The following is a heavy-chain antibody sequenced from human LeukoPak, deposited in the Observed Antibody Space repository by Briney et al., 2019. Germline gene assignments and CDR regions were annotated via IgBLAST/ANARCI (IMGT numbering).Heavy chain of an antibody. CDR3: ARENMVRGVITP. CDR2: INPNSGGT. Sequence: ASVKVSCKTSGYTFTGYYMHWVRQAPGQGPEWMGWINPNSGGTNYAQKFQGRVTMTRDTSISTAYMELNSLRSEDTAVYYCARENMVRGVITPWGQGTLVTVSS. CDR1: GYTFTGYY. D-gene: IGHD3-10*01. J-gene: IGHJ5*02. V-gene: IGHV1-2*02.